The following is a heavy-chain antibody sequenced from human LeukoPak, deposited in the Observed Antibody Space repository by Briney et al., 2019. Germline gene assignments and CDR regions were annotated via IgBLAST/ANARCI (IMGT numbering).Heavy chain of an antibody. Sequence: PGGSLRLSCAASGFSFASYGMNWVRQAPGKGLEWVSHITSDGRVETYVDSVRGRFTMSRDNAKDLLFLQMNGLRAEDTAVYYCARDTLNGPFVISLDYWGQGALVTVSS. CDR3: ARDTLNGPFVISLDY. J-gene: IGHJ4*02. CDR2: ITSDGRVE. CDR1: GFSFASYG. V-gene: IGHV3-48*03. D-gene: IGHD3-9*01.